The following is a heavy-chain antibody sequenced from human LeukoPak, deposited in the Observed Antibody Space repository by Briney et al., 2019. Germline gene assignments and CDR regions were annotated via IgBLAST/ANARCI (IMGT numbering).Heavy chain of an antibody. CDR1: GGSISSSNW. Sequence: SETLSLTCAVSGGSISSSNWWSWVRQPPGKGLGWIGEIYHSGSTNYNPSLKSRVTISVDKSKNQFSLKLSSVTAADTAVYYCASKGQDTVAGRGYPRGFDYWGQGTLVTVSS. J-gene: IGHJ4*02. CDR2: IYHSGST. V-gene: IGHV4-4*02. CDR3: ASKGQDTVAGRGYPRGFDY. D-gene: IGHD6-19*01.